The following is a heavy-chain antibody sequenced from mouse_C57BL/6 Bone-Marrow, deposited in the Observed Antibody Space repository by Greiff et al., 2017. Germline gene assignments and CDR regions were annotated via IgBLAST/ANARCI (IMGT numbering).Heavy chain of an antibody. Sequence: EVQLQQSGGGLVKPGGSLKLSCAASGFTFSDYGMHWVRQAPEKGLEWVAYISSGSSTIYYADTVKGRFTISRDNAKNTLFLQMTSLRSEDTAMYYCARSYYGSSGVDYWGQGTTLTVSS. CDR2: ISSGSSTI. D-gene: IGHD1-1*01. J-gene: IGHJ2*01. V-gene: IGHV5-17*01. CDR3: ARSYYGSSGVDY. CDR1: GFTFSDYG.